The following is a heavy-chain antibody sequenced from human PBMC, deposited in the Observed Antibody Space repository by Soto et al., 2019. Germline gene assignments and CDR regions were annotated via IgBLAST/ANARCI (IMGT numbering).Heavy chain of an antibody. Sequence: EVQLLESGGDLVQPGGSLRLSCAASGFTFSAYAMTWVRQAPEKGLEWVSAVTKSGNTYYLDSVKGRFTISRDNSKNTLYLKVNNLRAEDTAVYYGANRGPYRGGAFCVNNWGQGTLVTVSS. CDR2: VTKSGNT. J-gene: IGHJ4*02. D-gene: IGHD5-12*01. CDR3: ANRGPYRGGAFCVNN. CDR1: GFTFSAYA. V-gene: IGHV3-23*01.